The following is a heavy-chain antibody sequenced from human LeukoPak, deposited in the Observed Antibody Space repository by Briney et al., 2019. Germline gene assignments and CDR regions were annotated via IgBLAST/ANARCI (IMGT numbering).Heavy chain of an antibody. CDR3: AKRSPPY. CDR2: IYISGIT. V-gene: IGHV3-66*04. CDR1: GFSITTND. J-gene: IGHJ4*02. Sequence: GGSLRLSCTASGFSITTNDMNWVRLAPGKGPEWVALIYISGITKYADSVQGRFTISRDNSKSTLYLQMNSLRAEDTAVYYCAKRSPPYWGQGTLVTVSS.